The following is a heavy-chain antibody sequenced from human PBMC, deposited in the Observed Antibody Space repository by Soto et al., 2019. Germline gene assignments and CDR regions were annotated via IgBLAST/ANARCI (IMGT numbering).Heavy chain of an antibody. CDR1: GFPFIAYG. D-gene: IGHD3-10*01. J-gene: IGHJ4*02. CDR2: ISYDGSNK. V-gene: IGHV3-30*03. CDR3: VGGQYYFDY. Sequence: QVQLVESGGGVVQPGGSLRLSCAASGFPFIAYGMHWVREGPGKGLEWVAVISYDGSNKFYADSVKGRFTISRDNSRNTLYLQMNSLRPEDTALYYCVGGQYYFDYRGQGTLAFVSS.